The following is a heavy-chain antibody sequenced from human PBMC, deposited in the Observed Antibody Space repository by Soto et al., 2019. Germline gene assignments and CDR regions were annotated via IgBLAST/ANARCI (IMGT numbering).Heavy chain of an antibody. V-gene: IGHV4-30-4*01. CDR2: RYYSGNT. CDR1: GVSITSGSYY. Sequence: HVQLQESGPGPVTPSQTLSLSCTVSGVSITSGSYYWTWVRQSPGKGLEWLGYRYYSGNTYYNPSLIGRETISADTSNNQFSLKLTSVTAADTAVYYCARGGYDTSGQTFIGWGPDCWGQGTLVTVSS. D-gene: IGHD3-22*01. J-gene: IGHJ4*02. CDR3: ARGGYDTSGQTFIGWGPDC.